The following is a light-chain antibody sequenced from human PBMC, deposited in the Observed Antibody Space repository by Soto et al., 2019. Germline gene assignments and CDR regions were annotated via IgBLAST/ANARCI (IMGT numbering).Light chain of an antibody. V-gene: IGKV1-5*01. CDR1: QSINTW. Sequence: DIPMTQSPSTLSASVGDRVTITCRASQSINTWLAWYQQKPGTAPKLLIYDASSLESGVPSRFSGSGSGTELTLTISGLQPEDFATYSCQQCHSYWTSGQGAKVEIK. CDR2: DAS. CDR3: QQCHSYWT. J-gene: IGKJ1*01.